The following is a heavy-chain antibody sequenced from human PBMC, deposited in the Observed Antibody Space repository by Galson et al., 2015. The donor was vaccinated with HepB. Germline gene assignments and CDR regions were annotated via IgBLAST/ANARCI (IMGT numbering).Heavy chain of an antibody. CDR3: AKLGWLQFSNFAFDI. CDR1: GFTFSSYW. J-gene: IGHJ3*02. D-gene: IGHD5-24*01. Sequence: SLRLSCATSGFTFSSYWMHWVRQAPGKGLEWVSAINGSGGSTYYADSVKGRFTISRDNSKNTLYLQMNSLRAEDTAVYYCAKLGWLQFSNFAFDIWGQGTMVTVSS. CDR2: INGSGGST. V-gene: IGHV3-23*01.